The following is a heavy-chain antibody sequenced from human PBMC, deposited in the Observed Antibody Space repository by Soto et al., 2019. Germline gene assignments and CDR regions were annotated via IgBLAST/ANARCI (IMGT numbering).Heavy chain of an antibody. V-gene: IGHV4-59*08. Sequence: TSETLSLTCTVSGGSISSYYWSWIRQPPGKGLEWIGYIYYSGSTNYNPSLKSRVTISVDTSKNQSSLKLSSVTAADTAVYYCARQIRHHWNPHPWFDPWGQGTLVTLSS. D-gene: IGHD1-1*01. J-gene: IGHJ5*02. CDR3: ARQIRHHWNPHPWFDP. CDR1: GGSISSYY. CDR2: IYYSGST.